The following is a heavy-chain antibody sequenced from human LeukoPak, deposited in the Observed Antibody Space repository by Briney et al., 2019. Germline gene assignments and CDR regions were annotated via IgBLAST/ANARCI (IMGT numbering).Heavy chain of an antibody. CDR1: NGSIILGDYY. V-gene: IGHV4-30-4*08. Sequence: SETLSLTCTVSNGSIILGDYYWSWIRQPPGKGLEWIGYIYYSGSTYYNPSLKSRVTMSVDTSKNQFSLKLSSVTAADTAVYYCARDLGDSSGYPGPPDYWGQGTLVTVSS. CDR3: ARDLGDSSGYPGPPDY. CDR2: IYYSGST. D-gene: IGHD3-22*01. J-gene: IGHJ4*02.